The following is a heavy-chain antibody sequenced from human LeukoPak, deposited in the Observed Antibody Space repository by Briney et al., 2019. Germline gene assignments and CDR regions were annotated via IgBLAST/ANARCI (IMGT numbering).Heavy chain of an antibody. CDR2: IYTSGST. V-gene: IGHV4-61*02. CDR3: ARGTKWPYYYDSSGLDY. D-gene: IGHD3-22*01. Sequence: KPSETLSLTCTVSGGSISSGSYYWSWIRQPAGKGLEWIGRIYTSGSTNYNPSLKSRVTISVDTSKNQFSLKLSSVTAADTAVYYCARGTKWPYYYDSSGLDYWGQGTLVTVSS. CDR1: GGSISSGSYY. J-gene: IGHJ4*02.